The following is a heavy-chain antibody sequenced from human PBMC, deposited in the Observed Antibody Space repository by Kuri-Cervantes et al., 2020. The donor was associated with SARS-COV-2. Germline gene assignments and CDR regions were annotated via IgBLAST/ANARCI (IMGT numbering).Heavy chain of an antibody. CDR1: GYSISSGYY. J-gene: IGHJ6*03. V-gene: IGHV4-38-2*01. Sequence: GSLRLSCAVSGYSISSGYYWGWIRQPPGEGLEWIGSIYHSGSTYYNPSLKSRVTISVDTSKNQFSLKLSSVTAADTAVYYCARHSPRSSYYYYYMDVWGKGTTVTVSS. CDR3: ARHSPRSSYYYYYMDV. CDR2: IYHSGST.